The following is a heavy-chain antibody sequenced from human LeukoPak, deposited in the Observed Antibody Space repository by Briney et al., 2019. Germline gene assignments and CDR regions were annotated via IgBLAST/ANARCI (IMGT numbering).Heavy chain of an antibody. V-gene: IGHV4-30-2*01. CDR3: ATSTADYYYYGMDV. Sequence: PSETLSLTCAVSGGSISSGGYSWSWIRQPPGKGLEWIGYIYHSGSTYYNPSLKSRVTISVDRSKNQFSLKLSSVTAADTAVYYCATSTADYYYYGMDVWGQGTTVTVSS. CDR2: IYHSGST. D-gene: IGHD2-21*02. CDR1: GGSISSGGYS. J-gene: IGHJ6*02.